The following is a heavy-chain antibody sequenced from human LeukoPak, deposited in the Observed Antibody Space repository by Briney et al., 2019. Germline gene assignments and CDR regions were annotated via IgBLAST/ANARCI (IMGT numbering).Heavy chain of an antibody. CDR3: AGWVLDFWSPVGFDI. V-gene: IGHV3-53*04. Sequence: GGSLRLSCAASGFTVSSNYMSWVRQAPGKGLEWVSVIYSGGCTYYADSVKGRFTISRHNSKNTLYLQMNSLRAEDTAVYYCAGWVLDFWSPVGFDIWGQGTMVTVSS. CDR1: GFTVSSNY. D-gene: IGHD3-3*01. J-gene: IGHJ3*02. CDR2: IYSGGCT.